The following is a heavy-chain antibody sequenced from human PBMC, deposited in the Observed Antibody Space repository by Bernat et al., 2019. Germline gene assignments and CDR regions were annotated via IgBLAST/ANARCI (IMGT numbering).Heavy chain of an antibody. D-gene: IGHD6-13*01. Sequence: EVQLVESGGGLVQPRGSRRLSCVGSGFSFSSYWMTWVRQPPGKGLEWVASINEDGSEEQYVDSVKGRFTISRDNTKNSLYLQMNSLRVEDTAVFYCAKRPGYQIGMEVWGQGTTVTVSS. V-gene: IGHV3-7*01. CDR3: AKRPGYQIGMEV. CDR1: GFSFSSYW. CDR2: INEDGSEE. J-gene: IGHJ6*02.